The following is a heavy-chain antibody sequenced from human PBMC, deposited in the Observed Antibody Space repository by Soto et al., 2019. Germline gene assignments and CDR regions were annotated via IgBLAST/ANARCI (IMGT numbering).Heavy chain of an antibody. Sequence: QVQLVESGGGVVQPGRSLRLSCAASGFTFSSYAMHWVRQAPGKGLEWVAVISYDGSNKYYADSVKGRFTTSRDNSKNSLYLLMNSLRAEDTAVYYCGREGLVPAATPWFDYWGQGTMVTVSS. CDR1: GFTFSSYA. CDR3: GREGLVPAATPWFDY. J-gene: IGHJ4*02. CDR2: ISYDGSNK. D-gene: IGHD2-2*02. V-gene: IGHV3-30-3*01.